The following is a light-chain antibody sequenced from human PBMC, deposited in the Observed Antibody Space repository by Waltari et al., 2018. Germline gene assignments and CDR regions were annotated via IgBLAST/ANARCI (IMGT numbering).Light chain of an antibody. CDR3: MIWYSSAWV. Sequence: SLTCTLRSGINVGTYRIYWYQQKPGSPPQYLLRYKSDSDKQQGSGVPSRFSGSKDASANAGILLISGLQSEDEADYYCMIWYSSAWVFGGGTKLTVL. CDR1: SGINVGTYR. J-gene: IGLJ3*02. V-gene: IGLV5-45*02. CDR2: YKSDSDK.